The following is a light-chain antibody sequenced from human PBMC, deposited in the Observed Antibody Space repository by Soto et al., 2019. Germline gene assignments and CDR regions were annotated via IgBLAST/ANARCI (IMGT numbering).Light chain of an antibody. V-gene: IGKV1-9*01. CDR1: QGISSD. J-gene: IGKJ5*01. CDR2: SAS. CDR3: QQLKSYQVT. Sequence: IQLTQSPSSLSASVGDRVTITCRASQGISSDLAWYQQKPGKAPKLLIYSASTLQNGVPSRFSGSGSGTDVTLTIRGRQPEDFATYYFQQLKSYQVTFGQVKRLKSK.